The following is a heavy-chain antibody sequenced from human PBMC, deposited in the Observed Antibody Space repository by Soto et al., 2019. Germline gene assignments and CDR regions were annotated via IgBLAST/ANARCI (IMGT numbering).Heavy chain of an antibody. CDR1: GYTFTNFG. V-gene: IGHV1-18*01. CDR2: ISPYNGKT. Sequence: QVHLVQSGAEVKKPGASVNVSCKASGYTFTNFGLNWVRQAPGQGLEWMAWISPYNGKTDYAQKVQGRVTVTTDTSTATAHMEMSSMTADDTAGYYCARQPGVVGTADLYGMDVWGQGTTVTVSS. D-gene: IGHD2-21*02. CDR3: ARQPGVVGTADLYGMDV. J-gene: IGHJ6*02.